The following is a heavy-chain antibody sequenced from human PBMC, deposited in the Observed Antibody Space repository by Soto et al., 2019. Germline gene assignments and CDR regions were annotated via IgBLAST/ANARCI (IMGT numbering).Heavy chain of an antibody. V-gene: IGHV3-30-3*01. CDR2: ISYDGSNK. Sequence: GGSLRLSCAASGFTFSSYAMHWVRQAPGKGLEWVAVISYDGSNKYYADSVKGRFTISRDNSKNTLYLQMNSLRAKDTAVYYCAGVLDIVVVPAAMPAGWFDPWGQGTLVTVSS. J-gene: IGHJ5*02. D-gene: IGHD2-2*01. CDR3: AGVLDIVVVPAAMPAGWFDP. CDR1: GFTFSSYA.